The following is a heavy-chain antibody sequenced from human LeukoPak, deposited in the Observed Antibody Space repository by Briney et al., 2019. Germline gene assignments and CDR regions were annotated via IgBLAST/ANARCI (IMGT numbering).Heavy chain of an antibody. CDR1: GFSFNEYA. CDR2: ISWNSASI. D-gene: IGHD6-6*01. Sequence: PGGSLRLSCAASGFSFNEYAIPWVRQAPGKGLEWVASISWNSASIGYADSVKGRFTISRDNSKNTLYLQMNSLRAEDTAVYYCASTLSSSSTDWYFDLWGRGTLVTVSS. J-gene: IGHJ2*01. V-gene: IGHV3-9*01. CDR3: ASTLSSSSTDWYFDL.